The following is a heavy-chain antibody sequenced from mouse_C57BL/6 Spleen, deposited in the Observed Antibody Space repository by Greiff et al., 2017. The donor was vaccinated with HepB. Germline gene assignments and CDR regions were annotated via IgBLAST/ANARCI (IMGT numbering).Heavy chain of an antibody. CDR2: IYPGSGNT. CDR1: GYTFTDYY. D-gene: IGHD2-2*01. J-gene: IGHJ2*01. CDR3: ARGGLVYYFDY. Sequence: QVQLQQSGAELVRPGASVKLSCKASGYTFTDYYINWVKQRPGQGLEWIARIYPGSGNTYYNEKFKGKATLTAEKSSSTAYMQLSSLTSEDSAVYFCARGGLVYYFDYWGQGTTLTVSS. V-gene: IGHV1-76*01.